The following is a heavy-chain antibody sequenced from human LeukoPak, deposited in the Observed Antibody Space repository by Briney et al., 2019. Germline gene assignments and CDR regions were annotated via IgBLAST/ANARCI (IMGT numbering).Heavy chain of an antibody. J-gene: IGHJ4*02. D-gene: IGHD6-19*01. CDR2: ISWNSGSI. V-gene: IGHV3-9*01. CDR3: AKGSSSGWYHLFDY. CDR1: GFTFDDYA. Sequence: GRSLRLSCAASGFTFDDYAMHWVRQAPGKGLEGVSGISWNSGSIGYADSVKGRFTISRDNAKNSLYLQMNSLRAEDTALYYCAKGSSSGWYHLFDYWGQGTLVTVSS.